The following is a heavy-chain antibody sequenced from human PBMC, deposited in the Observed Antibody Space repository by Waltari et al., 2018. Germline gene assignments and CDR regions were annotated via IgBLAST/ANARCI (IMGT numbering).Heavy chain of an antibody. CDR1: GFTFSDHY. Sequence: EVQLVESGGGLVQPGGSLRLSCAASGFTFSDHYMDGVRQAPGKGLEGVGRTRKKANSYTTEYAASVKGRFTISRDDSKNSLYLQMNSLKTEDTAVYYCASAGCTNGVCYGSLDYWGQGTLVTVSS. J-gene: IGHJ4*02. CDR3: ASAGCTNGVCYGSLDY. V-gene: IGHV3-72*01. CDR2: TRKKANSYTT. D-gene: IGHD2-8*01.